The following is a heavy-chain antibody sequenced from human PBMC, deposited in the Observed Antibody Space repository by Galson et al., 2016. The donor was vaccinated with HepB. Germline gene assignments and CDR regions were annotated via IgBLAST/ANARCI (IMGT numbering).Heavy chain of an antibody. V-gene: IGHV1-46*04. CDR1: GYTFTHYF. D-gene: IGHD3-10*01. J-gene: IGHJ3*02. CDR2: INPYDGST. CDR3: AREIRRFGDFKALAFDI. Sequence: SVKVSCKASGYTFTHYFIHWVRQAPGQGLEWMGIINPYDGSTIHAQKLQGRVTMTRDTSTSTVYMEVSSLRSDDTAVYYCAREIRRFGDFKALAFDIWGQGTMVTVSS.